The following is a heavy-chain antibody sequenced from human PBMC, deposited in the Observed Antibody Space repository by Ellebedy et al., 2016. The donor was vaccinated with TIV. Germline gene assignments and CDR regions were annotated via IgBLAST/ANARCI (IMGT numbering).Heavy chain of an antibody. V-gene: IGHV3-21*01. J-gene: IGHJ4*02. Sequence: GESLKISXAASGFTFSSYSMNWVRQAPGKGLEWVSSISSSSSYIYYADSVKGRFTISRDNAKNSLYLQMNSLRAEDTAVYYCASSPYGDYGPGYWGQGTLVTVSS. CDR1: GFTFSSYS. CDR3: ASSPYGDYGPGY. D-gene: IGHD4-17*01. CDR2: ISSSSSYI.